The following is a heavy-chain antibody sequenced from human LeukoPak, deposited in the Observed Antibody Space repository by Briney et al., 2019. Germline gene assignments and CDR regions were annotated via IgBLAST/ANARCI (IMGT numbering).Heavy chain of an antibody. CDR3: ARDSGYDFWSGYLYDY. CDR1: GFTFSSYW. D-gene: IGHD3-3*01. CDR2: IKQDGSEK. J-gene: IGHJ4*02. V-gene: IGHV3-7*03. Sequence: GGSLRLSCAASGFTFSSYWMSWVRQAPGKGLEWVANIKQDGSEKYYVDSVKGRFTISRDNAKNSLYLQMNSLRAEDTAVYYCARDSGYDFWSGYLYDYWGQGTLVTVSS.